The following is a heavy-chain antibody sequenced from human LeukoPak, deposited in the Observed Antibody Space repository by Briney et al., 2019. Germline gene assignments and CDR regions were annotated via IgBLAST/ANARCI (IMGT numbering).Heavy chain of an antibody. D-gene: IGHD3-10*01. CDR3: AGGVTIVRGTSKHFDY. V-gene: IGHV4-61*02. CDR2: VYTSGST. J-gene: IGHJ4*02. Sequence: SETLSLTCTVSGDSIRSGSYYWSWIRQAAGKGLEWIGRVYTSGSTNYNPSLESRVTISVDTSKNQFSLNLSSVTAADTAVYYCAGGVTIVRGTSKHFDYWGQGTLVTVSS. CDR1: GDSIRSGSYY.